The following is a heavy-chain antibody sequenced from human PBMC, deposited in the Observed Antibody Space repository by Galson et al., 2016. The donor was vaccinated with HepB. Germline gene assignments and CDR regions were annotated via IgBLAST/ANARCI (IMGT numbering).Heavy chain of an antibody. Sequence: SLRLSCAASGFTFSSHAMYWVRQAPGKGLEWVAVISYDGSNKYYADSVKGRFTISRDNSKNTLYLQMNSRRAEDTAVYYCARFIASPWNDYYYY. CDR3: ARFIASPWNDYYYY. CDR2: ISYDGSNK. CDR1: GFTFSSHA. J-gene: IGHJ6*01. D-gene: IGHD1-1*01. V-gene: IGHV3-30-3*01.